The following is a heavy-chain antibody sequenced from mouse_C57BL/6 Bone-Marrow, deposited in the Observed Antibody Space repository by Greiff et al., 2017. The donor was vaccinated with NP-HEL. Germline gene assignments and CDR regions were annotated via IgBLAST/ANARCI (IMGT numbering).Heavy chain of an antibody. D-gene: IGHD1-1*01. CDR3: TKGHITAGVEGDYYAMDY. J-gene: IGHJ4*01. V-gene: IGHV1-15*01. Sequence: QVQLQQSGAELVRPGASVTLSCKASGYTFTDYEMHWVKQTPVHGLEWIGAIDPETGGTAYNQKFKGKAILTADKSSSTAYMELRSLTSEDSAVYYCTKGHITAGVEGDYYAMDYWGQGTSVTVSS. CDR2: IDPETGGT. CDR1: GYTFTDYE.